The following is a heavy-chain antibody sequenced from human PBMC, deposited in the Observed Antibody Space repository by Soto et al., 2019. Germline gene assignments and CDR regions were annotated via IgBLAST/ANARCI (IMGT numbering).Heavy chain of an antibody. V-gene: IGHV1-69*02. Sequence: QVQLVQSGTEVKKPGSSVKVSCKASGGTFRNYPINWVRQAPGQGLEWMGSIFPLTDIPDYAQNFQARLTISEDKSTSTAYMELSSLTSDDTDMYFCARGPLVVLKYFESWGQGTNVTVSS. J-gene: IGHJ4*02. CDR1: GGTFRNYP. CDR3: ARGPLVVLKYFES. CDR2: IFPLTDIP.